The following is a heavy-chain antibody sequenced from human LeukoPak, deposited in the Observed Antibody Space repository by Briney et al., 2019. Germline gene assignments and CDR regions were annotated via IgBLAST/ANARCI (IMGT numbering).Heavy chain of an antibody. CDR3: ARWGGGSYYDFDY. Sequence: SETLSLTCAVYGGSFSGYYWSWIRQPPGKGLEWIGEINHSGSTNYDPSLKSRVTISVDTSKNQFSLKLSSVTAADTAVYYCARWGGGSYYDFDYWGQGTLVTVSS. CDR2: INHSGST. CDR1: GGSFSGYY. D-gene: IGHD1-26*01. V-gene: IGHV4-34*01. J-gene: IGHJ4*02.